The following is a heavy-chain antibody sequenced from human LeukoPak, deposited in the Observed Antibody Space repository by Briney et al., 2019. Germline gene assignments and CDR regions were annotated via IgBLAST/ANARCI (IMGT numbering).Heavy chain of an antibody. CDR3: ARAAYDSGGYTANHDF. D-gene: IGHD3-22*01. Sequence: PGGSLRLSCAASGFSVITSYMSWVRQAPGKGLEYVSVLYDSGDTYYAESVKGRFTISRDNSKNTVYLQMNSLRVEDTAVYYCARAAYDSGGYTANHDFWGQGTLVTVSS. J-gene: IGHJ4*02. CDR1: GFSVITSY. CDR2: LYDSGDT. V-gene: IGHV3-53*01.